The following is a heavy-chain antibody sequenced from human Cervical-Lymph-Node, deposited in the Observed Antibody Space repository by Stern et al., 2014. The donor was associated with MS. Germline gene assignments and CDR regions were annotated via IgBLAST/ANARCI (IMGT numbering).Heavy chain of an antibody. V-gene: IGHV6-1*01. CDR1: GDMASSNSAA. Sequence: QVQLVESGPGLVKPSHTLSLTCAISGDMASSNSAAWNSIRQSPSRGLERLGRTYYRSKWYNDYAVSVKSRITINPDTSKNQFSLQLNSVTPEDTAVYYCARVYTGEFDYWGQGSLVIVSS. CDR3: ARVYTGEFDY. J-gene: IGHJ4*02. D-gene: IGHD2-2*02. CDR2: TYYRSKWYN.